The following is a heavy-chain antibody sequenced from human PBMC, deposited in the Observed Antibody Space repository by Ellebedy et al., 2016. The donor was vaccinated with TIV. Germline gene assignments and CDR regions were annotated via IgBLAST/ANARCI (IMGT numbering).Heavy chain of an antibody. CDR1: GYTFTSYG. J-gene: IGHJ4*02. V-gene: IGHV1-18*04. CDR3: ARPSMVRGVMERYYSDY. CDR2: ISAYNGNT. Sequence: ASVKVSCKASGYTFTSYGISWVRQAPGQGLEWMGWISAYNGNTNYAQKLQGRVTMTTDTSTSTAYMELRSLRSDDTAVYYCARPSMVRGVMERYYSDYWGQGTLVTVSS. D-gene: IGHD3-10*01.